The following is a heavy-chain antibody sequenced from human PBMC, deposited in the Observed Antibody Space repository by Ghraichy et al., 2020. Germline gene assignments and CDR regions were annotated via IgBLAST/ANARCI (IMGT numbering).Heavy chain of an antibody. CDR3: ARGKVGATSPKGLDY. CDR1: VFTFSSYS. V-gene: IGHV3-48*02. J-gene: IGHJ4*02. Sequence: GGSLRLSCAASVFTFSSYSMNWVRQAPGKGLEWVSYISSSSSTIYYADSVKGRFTISRDNAKNSLYLQMNSLRDEDTAVYYCARGKVGATSPKGLDYWGQGTLVTVSS. CDR2: ISSSSSTI. D-gene: IGHD1-26*01.